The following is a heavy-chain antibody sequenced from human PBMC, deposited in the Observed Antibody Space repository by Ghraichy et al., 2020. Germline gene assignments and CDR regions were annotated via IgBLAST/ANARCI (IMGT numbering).Heavy chain of an antibody. V-gene: IGHV3-7*03. CDR1: GFAFSSYW. CDR3: ARDMHSSGSYHYFNY. J-gene: IGHJ4*02. Sequence: GESLNISCAASGFAFSSYWMSWVRQAPGKGREWVANIKQDGSVGYYVDSLKGRFTISRDNAKNSLYLEKNSLRAEDTAVYYCARDMHSSGSYHYFNYWGQGTLVTVSS. CDR2: IKQDGSVG. D-gene: IGHD3-22*01.